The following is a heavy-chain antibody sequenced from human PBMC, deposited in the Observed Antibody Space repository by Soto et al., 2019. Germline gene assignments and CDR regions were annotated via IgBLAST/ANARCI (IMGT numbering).Heavy chain of an antibody. CDR1: GYTFTSYG. D-gene: IGHD1-26*01. V-gene: IGHV1-18*04. Sequence: GASVKVSCKASGYTFTSYGISWVRQAPGQGLQWMGWISGYNGNTKYAEDLQGRVTMTTDTSTRTAFMELRSLRSDDTAVYYCARDRGSYPGPNDYWGQGILVTVSS. CDR3: ARDRGSYPGPNDY. CDR2: ISGYNGNT. J-gene: IGHJ4*02.